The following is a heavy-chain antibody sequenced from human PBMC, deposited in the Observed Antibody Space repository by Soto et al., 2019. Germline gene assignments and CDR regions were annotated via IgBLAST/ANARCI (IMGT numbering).Heavy chain of an antibody. CDR2: IWYDGSNK. Sequence: QVQLVESGGGVVQPGRSLRLSCAASGFTFSSYGMHWVRQAPGKGLEWVAVIWYDGSNKYYADSVKGRFTISRDNSKNTLYLQMNSLRAEDTAVYYCARGARYAAAAGIDYWGQGTLVTVSS. V-gene: IGHV3-33*01. D-gene: IGHD6-13*01. CDR1: GFTFSSYG. CDR3: ARGARYAAAAGIDY. J-gene: IGHJ4*02.